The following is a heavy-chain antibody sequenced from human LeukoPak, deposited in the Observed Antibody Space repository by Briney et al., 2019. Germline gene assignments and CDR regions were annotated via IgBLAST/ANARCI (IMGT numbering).Heavy chain of an antibody. D-gene: IGHD2-8*01. V-gene: IGHV3-30*02. CDR2: IRYDGNNE. J-gene: IGHJ4*02. CDR3: AKGHCTNGICWLD. CDR1: GFTFSNYG. Sequence: GGSLRLSCAASGFTFSNYGMHWVRQAPGKGLEWVAFIRYDGNNEYYADSVKGRFTVSRDSSKNTLYLQMNSLRAEDTAVYYCAKGHCTNGICWLDWGQGTLVTVSS.